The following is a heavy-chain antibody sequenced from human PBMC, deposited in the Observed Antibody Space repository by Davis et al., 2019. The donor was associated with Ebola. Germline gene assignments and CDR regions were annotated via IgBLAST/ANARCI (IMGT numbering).Heavy chain of an antibody. CDR2: ISGSGGST. CDR1: GFTFSSYA. V-gene: IGHV3-23*01. CDR3: AKVIAAAGYYFDY. D-gene: IGHD6-13*01. Sequence: GGSLRLPCAASGFTFSSYAMSWVRQAPGKGLAWVSAISGSGGSTYYADSVKGRFTISRDNSKNTLYLQMNSLRAEDTAVYYCAKVIAAAGYYFDYWGQGTLVTVSS. J-gene: IGHJ4*02.